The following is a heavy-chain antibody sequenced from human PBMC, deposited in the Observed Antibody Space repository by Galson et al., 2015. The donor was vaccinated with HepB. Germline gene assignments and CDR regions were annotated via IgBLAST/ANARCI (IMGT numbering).Heavy chain of an antibody. J-gene: IGHJ4*02. V-gene: IGHV1-46*01. D-gene: IGHD3-10*01. Sequence: SVKVSCKASGYTFTSYYMHWVRQAPGQGLEWMGIINPSGGSTSYAQKFQGRVTMTRDTSTSTVYMELSSLRSEDTAVYYCAREARFGEFSGLFDYWGQGTLVTVSS. CDR2: INPSGGST. CDR3: AREARFGEFSGLFDY. CDR1: GYTFTSYY.